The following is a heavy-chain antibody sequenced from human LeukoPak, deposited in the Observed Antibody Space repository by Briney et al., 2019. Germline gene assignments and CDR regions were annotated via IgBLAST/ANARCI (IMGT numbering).Heavy chain of an antibody. CDR1: GGSISSSSYY. J-gene: IGHJ5*02. D-gene: IGHD6-13*01. CDR2: IYYSGST. CDR3: ARDRRIAAASPLGFDP. Sequence: SETLSLTCTVSGGSISSSSYYWGWIRLPPGKGLEWIGSIYYSGSTYYNPSLKSRVTISVDTSKNQFSLKLSSVTAADTAVYYCARDRRIAAASPLGFDPWGQGTLVTVSS. V-gene: IGHV4-39*07.